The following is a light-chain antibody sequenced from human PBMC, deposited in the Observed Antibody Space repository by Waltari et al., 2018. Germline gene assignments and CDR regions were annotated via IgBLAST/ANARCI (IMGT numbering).Light chain of an antibody. CDR3: QQYYGVPLT. CDR1: QRLLHRANNKDY. CDR2: WAS. V-gene: IGKV4-1*01. Sequence: DIVMTQSPDFLAVSLGERATLNCKSSQRLLHRANNKDYLAWYQQKPGQPPKLLIYWASTRESGVPDRFSGSGSGTDFTLTISSLQAEDVAVYYCQQYYGVPLTFGGGTKVEIK. J-gene: IGKJ4*01.